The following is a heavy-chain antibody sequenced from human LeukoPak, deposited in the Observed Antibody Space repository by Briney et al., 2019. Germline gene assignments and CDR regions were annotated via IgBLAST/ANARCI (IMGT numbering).Heavy chain of an antibody. J-gene: IGHJ4*02. CDR3: ARDLRYYGSGRAQSANAGY. V-gene: IGHV4-4*02. D-gene: IGHD3-10*01. Sequence: SGTLSLTCAVSGGSISSSNWWSWVRQPPGKGLEWIGEIYHSGSTNYNPSLKSRVTISVDKSKNQFSLKLSSVTAADTAVYYCARDLRYYGSGRAQSANAGYWGQGTLVTVSS. CDR1: GGSISSSNW. CDR2: IYHSGST.